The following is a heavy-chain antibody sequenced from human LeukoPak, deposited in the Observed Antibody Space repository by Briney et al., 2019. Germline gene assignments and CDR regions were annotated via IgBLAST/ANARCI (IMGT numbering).Heavy chain of an antibody. CDR3: ARARAAGTPTLFDY. V-gene: IGHV1-18*04. CDR1: GYTFTSYG. J-gene: IGHJ4*02. D-gene: IGHD6-13*01. Sequence: VASVKVSCKASGYTFTSYGISWVRQAPGQGLEWMGWIRAYNGNTNYAQKLQGRVTMTTDTSTSTAYMELRSLRSDDTAVYYCARARAAGTPTLFDYWGQGTLVTVSS. CDR2: IRAYNGNT.